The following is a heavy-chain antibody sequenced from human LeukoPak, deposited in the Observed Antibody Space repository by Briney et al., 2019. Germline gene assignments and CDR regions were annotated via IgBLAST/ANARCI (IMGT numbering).Heavy chain of an antibody. J-gene: IGHJ4*02. CDR3: AKDRYDYYDSSGYPIDY. V-gene: IGHV3-23*01. D-gene: IGHD3-22*01. CDR2: ISGSGGST. CDR1: GFTFSSYS. Sequence: GGSLRLSCAASGFTFSSYSMSWVRQAPGKGLEWVSAISGSGGSTYYADSVKGRFTISRDNSKNTLYLQMNSLRAEDTAVYYCAKDRYDYYDSSGYPIDYWGQGTLVTVSS.